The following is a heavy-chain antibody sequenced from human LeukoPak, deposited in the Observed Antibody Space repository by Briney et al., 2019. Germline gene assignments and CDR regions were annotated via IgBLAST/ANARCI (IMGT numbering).Heavy chain of an antibody. Sequence: SETLSLTCTVSGGSISGYYWNWIRQPPGKGLEWIGNIFYSGTTDYNPSLKSRVTISVDTSKNQFSLKLSSVTAADTAVYYCARGSIVATRFDYWGQGTLVTVSS. D-gene: IGHD5-12*01. CDR2: IFYSGTT. CDR3: ARGSIVATRFDY. J-gene: IGHJ4*02. V-gene: IGHV4-59*01. CDR1: GGSISGYY.